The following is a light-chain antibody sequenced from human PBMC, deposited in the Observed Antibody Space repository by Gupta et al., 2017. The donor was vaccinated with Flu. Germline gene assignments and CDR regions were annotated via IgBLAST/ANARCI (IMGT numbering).Light chain of an antibody. Sequence: HSALTQPASVSVSPGLSIAFACSGTSSDVGAYNYVSWYQQYPGQAPKLMISEVSNRPSGVSNRFSGSKSGNTASLTISGLQAEDEADYFCSSYTTSSGVIFGGGTKLTVL. CDR2: EVS. V-gene: IGLV2-14*01. J-gene: IGLJ2*01. CDR3: SSYTTSSGVI. CDR1: SSDVGAYNY.